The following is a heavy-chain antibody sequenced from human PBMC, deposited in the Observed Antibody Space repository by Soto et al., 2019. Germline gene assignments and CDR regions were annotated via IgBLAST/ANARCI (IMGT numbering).Heavy chain of an antibody. D-gene: IGHD4-17*01. V-gene: IGHV3-73*01. CDR3: TIPLYGDYKALDY. Sequence: PGGSLRLSCAASGFTFSGSAMHWVRQASGKGLEWVGRIRSKANSYATAYAASVKGRFTISRDDSKNTAYLQMNSLKTEDTAVYYCTIPLYGDYKALDYWGQGTLVTVSS. J-gene: IGHJ4*02. CDR1: GFTFSGSA. CDR2: IRSKANSYAT.